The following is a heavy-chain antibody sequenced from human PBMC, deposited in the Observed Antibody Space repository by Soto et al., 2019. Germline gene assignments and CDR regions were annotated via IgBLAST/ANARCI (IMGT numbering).Heavy chain of an antibody. V-gene: IGHV5-10-1*01. Sequence: PGESLKISCKGSGYSFLNYWISWVRQMPGKGLEWMGRIDPSDSYTNYSPSFQGHVTISADKSISTAYLQWSSLKASDTAIYYCTRHYGLYANMDAWGQETTLTVSS. D-gene: IGHD4-17*01. J-gene: IGHJ6*02. CDR2: IDPSDSYT. CDR1: GYSFLNYW. CDR3: TRHYGLYANMDA.